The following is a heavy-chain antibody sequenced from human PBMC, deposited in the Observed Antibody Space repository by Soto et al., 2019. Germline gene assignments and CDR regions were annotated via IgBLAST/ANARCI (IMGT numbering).Heavy chain of an antibody. CDR3: ARVVVTGRGYCQH. CDR1: GYTFTEYW. V-gene: IGHV1-3*01. D-gene: IGHD3-22*01. CDR2: INGASGIT. J-gene: IGHJ1*01. Sequence: QVQLVQSGAEVKKPGASVKVSCKASGYTFTEYWLHWARQAPGQRLEWMGSINGASGITDYSQSFQGRVTFTRDTSESTVYMELSSLRSEDTAGYYCARVVVTGRGYCQHWGQGTPVTV.